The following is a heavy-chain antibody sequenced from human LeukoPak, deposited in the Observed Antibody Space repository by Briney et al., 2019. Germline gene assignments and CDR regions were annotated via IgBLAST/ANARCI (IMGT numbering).Heavy chain of an antibody. CDR1: GVSISTYY. V-gene: IGHV4-59*13. D-gene: IGHD3-3*01. CDR2: IYHSGST. Sequence: SEALSLTCTVSGVSISTYYWNWIRQPPGKGLEWIGYIYHSGSTNYNPSLKSRVTISVDTSKNQFSLKLSSVTAADTAVYYCARNYYDFWSGYAHGFDPWGQGTLVTVSS. J-gene: IGHJ5*02. CDR3: ARNYYDFWSGYAHGFDP.